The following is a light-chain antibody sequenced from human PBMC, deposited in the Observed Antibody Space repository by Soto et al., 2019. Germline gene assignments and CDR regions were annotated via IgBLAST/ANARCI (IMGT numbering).Light chain of an antibody. V-gene: IGKV1-39*01. CDR3: QQSYSAPQT. CDR1: QHISDY. J-gene: IGKJ1*01. Sequence: DIQMTQSKSSLSASVGDRVTITCRASQHISDYINWYQQKPGKAPKLLIYAQSNLQSGVPSRFTGSRSGAAFSLTITSLQVEDFATYYCQQSYSAPQTFGQGTMVDVK. CDR2: AQS.